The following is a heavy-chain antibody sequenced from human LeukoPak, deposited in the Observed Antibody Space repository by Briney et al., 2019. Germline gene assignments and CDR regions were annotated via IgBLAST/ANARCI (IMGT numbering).Heavy chain of an antibody. D-gene: IGHD3-10*01. CDR2: ISSGSTTI. CDR1: GFTFSNYG. J-gene: IGHJ3*02. V-gene: IGHV3-48*04. Sequence: GGSLRLSCAASGFTFSNYGMHWVRQAPGKGLEWVSYISSGSTTIDYADSVKGRFTISRDNAKNSLYLQMNSLRAEDTAVYYCARFRGSTPAAFDIWGQGTMVTVSS. CDR3: ARFRGSTPAAFDI.